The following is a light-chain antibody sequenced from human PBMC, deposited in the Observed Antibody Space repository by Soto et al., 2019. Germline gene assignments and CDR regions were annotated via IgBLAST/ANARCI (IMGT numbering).Light chain of an antibody. J-gene: IGKJ5*01. CDR1: QDIRNS. CDR3: QQYDYLVT. V-gene: IGKV1-33*01. Sequence: DLQMTQSPSSLSASVGDRATITCQASQDIRNSLNWYQQKPGRAPKLLIYDASNVETGVPSRFSGTGSGTHFSFSISGLQPEDFATYYCQQYDYLVTFGQGTRLEI. CDR2: DAS.